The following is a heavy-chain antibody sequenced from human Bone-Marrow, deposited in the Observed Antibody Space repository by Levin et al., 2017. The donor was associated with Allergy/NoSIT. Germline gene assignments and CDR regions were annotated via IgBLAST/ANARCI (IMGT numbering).Heavy chain of an antibody. J-gene: IGHJ4*02. Sequence: GESLKISCAASGFTFSSYAMHWVRQAPGKGLEWVAVISYDGSNKYYADSVKGRFTISRDNAKNSLYLQMNSLRAEDTAVYYCARDLADYGDLFDYWGQGTLVTVSS. CDR2: ISYDGSNK. V-gene: IGHV3-30*04. CDR3: ARDLADYGDLFDY. CDR1: GFTFSSYA. D-gene: IGHD4-17*01.